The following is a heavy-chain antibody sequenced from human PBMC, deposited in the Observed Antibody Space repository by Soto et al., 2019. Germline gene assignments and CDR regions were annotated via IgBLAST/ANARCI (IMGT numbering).Heavy chain of an antibody. CDR1: GYTFTSYG. D-gene: IGHD3-10*02. V-gene: IGHV1-18*01. CDR2: ISAYNGNT. J-gene: IGHJ5*02. Sequence: ASVKVSCKASGYTFTSYGISGVLRSPLRWLDWMGWISAYNGNTNYAQKLQGRVTMTTDTSTSTAYMELRSLRSDDTAVYYCARDRGYYVQYAVDWFDPWGQGTLVTVSS. CDR3: ARDRGYYVQYAVDWFDP.